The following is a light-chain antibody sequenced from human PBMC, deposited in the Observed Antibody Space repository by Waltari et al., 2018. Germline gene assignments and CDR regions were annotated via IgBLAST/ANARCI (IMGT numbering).Light chain of an antibody. V-gene: IGLV1-44*01. CDR2: SNT. Sequence: QSVLTQPPSASGTPGQRVTISCSGSSSNIGSNTVNWYQQPPGTAPKLLIDSNTQRPSGVPDRFSASRFGTSASLAISGLQSEDEADYYCAAWDDSLNGVVFGGGTKLTVL. CDR3: AAWDDSLNGVV. CDR1: SSNIGSNT. J-gene: IGLJ2*01.